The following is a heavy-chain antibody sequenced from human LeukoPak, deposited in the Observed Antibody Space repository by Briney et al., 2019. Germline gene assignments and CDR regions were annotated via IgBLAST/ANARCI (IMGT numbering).Heavy chain of an antibody. CDR3: ARGAYYYDSSALHDY. J-gene: IGHJ4*02. CDR1: GSAFTGNN. CDR2: IIPNSGGT. V-gene: IGHV1-2*02. Sequence: ASVKLSCTASGSAFTGNNMHLVWHSPGQGLEWMGWIIPNSGGTNYAQKFQGRVSMTRDTSISTAYMELSRLRSDDTAVYYCARGAYYYDSSALHDYWGQGTLVTVSS. D-gene: IGHD3-22*01.